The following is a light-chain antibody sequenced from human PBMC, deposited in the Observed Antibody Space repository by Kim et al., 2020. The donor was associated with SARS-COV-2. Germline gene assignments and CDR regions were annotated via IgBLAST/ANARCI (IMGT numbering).Light chain of an antibody. CDR2: SAS. V-gene: IGKV1-39*01. CDR1: QTISNY. CDR3: QQSNSFPIT. Sequence: SIGDRVTITCRASQTISNYLNWYQHKSGKAPRLLIYSASRLYSEVPSRFSGSGSGTDFTLTISSLQHEDFGIYYCQQSNSFPITFGQGTRLEIK. J-gene: IGKJ5*01.